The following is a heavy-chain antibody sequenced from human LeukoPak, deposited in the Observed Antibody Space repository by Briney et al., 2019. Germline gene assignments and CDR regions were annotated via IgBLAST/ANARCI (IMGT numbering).Heavy chain of an antibody. J-gene: IGHJ4*02. Sequence: GGSLRLSCAASGFTFSSYWMSWVRQAPGKGLEWVSSISGSSSYIYYADSVKGRFTISRDNAKNSLYLQMNSLRAEDTAVYYCARGPVPVKSGWYSFGYWGQGTLVTVSS. CDR2: ISGSSSYI. CDR3: ARGPVPVKSGWYSFGY. V-gene: IGHV3-21*01. D-gene: IGHD6-19*01. CDR1: GFTFSSYW.